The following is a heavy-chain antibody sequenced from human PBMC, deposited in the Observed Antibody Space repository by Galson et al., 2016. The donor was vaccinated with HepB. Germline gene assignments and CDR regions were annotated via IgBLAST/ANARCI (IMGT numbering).Heavy chain of an antibody. V-gene: IGHV6-1*01. CDR1: GDSVSSVAAI. Sequence: CAISGDSVSSVAAIWHWMRQSPSGGLEWLGRTYYRSKWYNEGAPSVKGRITISPDTSKNQFSLQLSSVTPEDTAIYYCARAGAGNAAGLFDTWGQGTPVIVSS. D-gene: IGHD4/OR15-4a*01. CDR2: TYYRSKWYN. CDR3: ARAGAGNAAGLFDT. J-gene: IGHJ5*02.